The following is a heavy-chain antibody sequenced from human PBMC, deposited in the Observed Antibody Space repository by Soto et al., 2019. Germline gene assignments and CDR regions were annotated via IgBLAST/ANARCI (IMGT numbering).Heavy chain of an antibody. J-gene: IGHJ5*02. V-gene: IGHV4-59*02. CDR3: ARGQSAVDVFFPTPVPFDP. CDR1: GGSVTSYH. CDR2: TAYTGNT. Sequence: SETLSLTCVVSGGSVTSYHWSWIRQFPGKGLEWIAYTAYTGNTNYNPSLKSRVTISIDTTKNQLSLKLTSMTAADTAVYYCARGQSAVDVFFPTPVPFDPWGPGTPVTVSS. D-gene: IGHD1-1*01.